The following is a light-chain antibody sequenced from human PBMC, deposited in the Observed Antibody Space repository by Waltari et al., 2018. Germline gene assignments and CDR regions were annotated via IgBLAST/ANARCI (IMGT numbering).Light chain of an antibody. Sequence: EIVLTQSPDTLSLSPGERATLSCRASQSVTNSLAWYQQKPGQAPRLLIYSASNRATGVPARFSGSGSGTDFTLTISSLEPEDFAVYYCQQRSNWPRTFGQGTNVEIK. CDR3: QQRSNWPRT. J-gene: IGKJ1*01. CDR1: QSVTNS. V-gene: IGKV3-11*01. CDR2: SAS.